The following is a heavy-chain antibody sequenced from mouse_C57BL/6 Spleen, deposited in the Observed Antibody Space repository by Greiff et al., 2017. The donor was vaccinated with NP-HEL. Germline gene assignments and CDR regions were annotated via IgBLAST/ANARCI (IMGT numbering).Heavy chain of an antibody. J-gene: IGHJ4*01. Sequence: QVQLQQPGTELVKPGASVKLSCKASGYTFTSYWMHWVKQRPGQGLEWIGNINPSNGGTNYIEKFKSKATLTADKSSSTAYMELSSLTSEDSAVYYLARVGTAVVATGGVWYAMDDWGQGTSVTVSS. D-gene: IGHD1-1*01. CDR3: ARVGTAVVATGGVWYAMDD. CDR2: INPSNGGT. V-gene: IGHV1-53*01. CDR1: GYTFTSYW.